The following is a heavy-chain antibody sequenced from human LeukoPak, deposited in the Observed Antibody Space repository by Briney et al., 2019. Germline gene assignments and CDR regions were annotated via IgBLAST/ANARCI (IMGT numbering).Heavy chain of an antibody. Sequence: GGSLRLSCAASGFTFSRYWMSWVRQAPGKGLEWVANIKQDGSEKYYVDSVKDRFTISRDNAKNSLHLQMNNLRAEDTAVYYCARDRENNNFWSGYSGWGQGTLVTVSS. D-gene: IGHD3-3*01. CDR3: ARDRENNNFWSGYSG. CDR2: IKQDGSEK. J-gene: IGHJ4*02. CDR1: GFTFSRYW. V-gene: IGHV3-7*01.